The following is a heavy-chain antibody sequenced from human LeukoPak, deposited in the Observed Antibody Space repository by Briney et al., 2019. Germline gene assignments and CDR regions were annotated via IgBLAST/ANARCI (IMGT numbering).Heavy chain of an antibody. D-gene: IGHD5-18*01. J-gene: IGHJ4*02. Sequence: GGSLRLSCAASGFNFSSYEMNWVRQAPGKGLEWVSQTSSSGGAIYYADSVKGRFTISRDNAKNSLYLQMNSLRVEDTAVYYCARYGYGGGFDYWGQGTLVNVSS. CDR2: TSSSGGAI. V-gene: IGHV3-48*03. CDR1: GFNFSSYE. CDR3: ARYGYGGGFDY.